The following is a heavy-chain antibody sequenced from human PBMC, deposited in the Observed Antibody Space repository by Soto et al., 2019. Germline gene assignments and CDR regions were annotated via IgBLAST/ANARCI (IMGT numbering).Heavy chain of an antibody. CDR1: SGPISSCGYY. CDR3: ARERGDMAATRFLEY. CDR2: MYFDGGP. Sequence: QVQLRESGPELVKPSQTLSLTCTVSSGPISSCGYYWSWFPQQPGKVLGWIGFMYFDGGPYDNPSVKSRVTMSVEASKNQFSLKLNSVTAADTAGYYGARERGDMAATRFLEYWGKGTLVTVSS. V-gene: IGHV4-31*03. J-gene: IGHJ4*02. D-gene: IGHD6-13*01.